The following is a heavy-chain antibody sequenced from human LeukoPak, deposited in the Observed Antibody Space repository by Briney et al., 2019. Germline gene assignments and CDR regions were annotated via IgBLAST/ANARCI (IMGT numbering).Heavy chain of an antibody. V-gene: IGHV1-46*01. D-gene: IGHD2-2*01. CDR1: GYTLTGYY. J-gene: IGHJ4*02. CDR3: ASTTHCSSTSCRRWDFDY. Sequence: ASVKVSCKASGYTLTGYYMHWVRQAPGQGLEWMGIINPSGGSTSYAQKFQGRVTMTRDMSTSTVYMELSSLRSEDTAAYYCASTTHCSSTSCRRWDFDYWGQGTLVTVSS. CDR2: INPSGGST.